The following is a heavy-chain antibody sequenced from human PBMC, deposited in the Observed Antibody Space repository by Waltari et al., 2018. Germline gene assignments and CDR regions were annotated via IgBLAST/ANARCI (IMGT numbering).Heavy chain of an antibody. J-gene: IGHJ4*02. V-gene: IGHV4-38-2*02. D-gene: IGHD3-10*01. Sequence: QVQLQESGAGRVKPSETLSLTCTVPGYSISSDSCWGRIRQPPGKGLEWLGSIFYRARTYYNSSLRSRATISVATSKNQFSLKLTSVTAADTAVYYCVRDPVNPRGLFDHWGQGALVTVSS. CDR1: GYSISSDSC. CDR3: VRDPVNPRGLFDH. CDR2: IFYRART.